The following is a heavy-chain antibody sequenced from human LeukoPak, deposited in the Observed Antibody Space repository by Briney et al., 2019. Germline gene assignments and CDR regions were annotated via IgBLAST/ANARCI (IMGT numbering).Heavy chain of an antibody. Sequence: KPSETLSLTCAVYGGSFSGYYWSWIRQPPGKGREWIGEINHSGSHNYNPSLKSRVTISVDTPKNQSSLQLSSVTATDKAVYYCATLYYDAISRSVDYWGQGTLVTVSS. J-gene: IGHJ4*02. CDR1: GGSFSGYY. V-gene: IGHV4-34*01. CDR3: ATLYYDAISRSVDY. D-gene: IGHD3-16*01. CDR2: INHSGSH.